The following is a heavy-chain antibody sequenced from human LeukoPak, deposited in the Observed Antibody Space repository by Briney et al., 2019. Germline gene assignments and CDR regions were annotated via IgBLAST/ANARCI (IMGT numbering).Heavy chain of an antibody. V-gene: IGHV3-23*01. CDR3: AKDLTGTHEQEFDY. J-gene: IGHJ4*02. Sequence: PGGSLRLSCAASGFTFSSYEMNWVRQAPGKGLEWVSAISGSGGSTYYADSVKGRFTISRDNSKNPLYLQMNSLRAEDTAVYYCAKDLTGTHEQEFDYWGQGTLVTVSS. CDR2: ISGSGGST. CDR1: GFTFSSYE. D-gene: IGHD1-14*01.